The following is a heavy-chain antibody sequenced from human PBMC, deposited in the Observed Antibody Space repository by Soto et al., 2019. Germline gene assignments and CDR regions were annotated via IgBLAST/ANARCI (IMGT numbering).Heavy chain of an antibody. CDR2: IYYSGNT. J-gene: IGHJ4*02. CDR3: AREGGESSDGLYYFDS. Sequence: SETLSLTCTVSGGSTSSDNYWSWIRQPPGKGLEWIGRIYYSGNTDYNPSLKSRLAVSIDTSKNQFSLKLSSVTAADTAVYFCAREGGESSDGLYYFDSWGQGSLVTVSS. V-gene: IGHV4-30-4*01. D-gene: IGHD3-16*01. CDR1: GGSTSSDNY.